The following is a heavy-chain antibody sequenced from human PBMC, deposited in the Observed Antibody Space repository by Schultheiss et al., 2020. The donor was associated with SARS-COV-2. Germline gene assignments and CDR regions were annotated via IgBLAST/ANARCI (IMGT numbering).Heavy chain of an antibody. CDR1: GGTFSSYA. D-gene: IGHD1-26*01. CDR2: IIPIFGTA. V-gene: IGHV1-69*13. Sequence: SVKVSCKASGGTFSSYAISWVRQAPGQGLEWMGGIIPIFGTANYAQKFQGRVTITADESTSTAYMELSSLRSEDTAVYYCARDNGGSYLPGYGMDVWGQGTTVTVSS. CDR3: ARDNGGSYLPGYGMDV. J-gene: IGHJ6*02.